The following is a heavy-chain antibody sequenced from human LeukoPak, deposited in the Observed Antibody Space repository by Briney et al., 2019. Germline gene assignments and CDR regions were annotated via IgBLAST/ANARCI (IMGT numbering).Heavy chain of an antibody. CDR1: GFAFGSYA. D-gene: IGHD4-17*01. CDR2: ISHDGDNT. J-gene: IGHJ4*02. CDR3: ATEGDYGDYDSSEYSFDY. Sequence: PGTSLRLSCEASGFAFGSYAMHWVRQAPGRGLEWVAVISHDGDNTNSGESVRGRFTLSRDNLKNTLYLQMNSLRGEDTALYYCATEGDYGDYDSSEYSFDYWGQGTLVTVSS. V-gene: IGHV3-30-3*01.